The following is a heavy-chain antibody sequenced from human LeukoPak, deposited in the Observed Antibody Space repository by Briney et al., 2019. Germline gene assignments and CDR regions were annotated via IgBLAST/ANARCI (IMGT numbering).Heavy chain of an antibody. D-gene: IGHD6-13*01. CDR1: GFTFSDYA. V-gene: IGHV3-23*01. J-gene: IGHJ6*01. Sequence: GGSLRLSCAASGFTFSDYAMSWGRQAPGKGLEWVSSISGSGGITYFADSMKGRSTISRDNSNNTLYLQMNSLRAEDTAVYYCAKDSRYSSHWYYHTLDVRGQGTTVTVSS. CDR3: AKDSRYSSHWYYHTLDV. CDR2: ISGSGGIT.